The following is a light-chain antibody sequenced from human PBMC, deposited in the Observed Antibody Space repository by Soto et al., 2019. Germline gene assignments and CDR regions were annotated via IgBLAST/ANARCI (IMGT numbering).Light chain of an antibody. CDR3: CSYTGTNNLYV. CDR1: SSDIGGYNY. V-gene: IGLV2-8*01. CDR2: EVI. J-gene: IGLJ1*01. Sequence: QSVLTQPPSASGSPGQSVTISCTGTSSDIGGYNYVSWYQQHPGKAPKLMIYEVIKRPSGVPDRFSGSRSGNTASLTVSGLQAEDEADYYCCSYTGTNNLYVFGTGTKLTVL.